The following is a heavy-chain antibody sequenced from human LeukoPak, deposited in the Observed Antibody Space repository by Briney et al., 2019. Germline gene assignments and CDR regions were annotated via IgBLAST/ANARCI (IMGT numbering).Heavy chain of an antibody. CDR1: GGSFSGYY. CDR3: ARGGRTGYYYDSSGYYPYYFDY. CDR2: INHSGST. J-gene: IGHJ4*02. Sequence: PPETLSLTCAVYGGSFSGYYWSWIRQPPGKGLEWIGEINHSGSTNYNPSLKSRVTISVDTSKNQFSLKLSSVTAADTAVYYCARGGRTGYYYDSSGYYPYYFDYWGQGTLVTVSS. D-gene: IGHD3-22*01. V-gene: IGHV4-34*01.